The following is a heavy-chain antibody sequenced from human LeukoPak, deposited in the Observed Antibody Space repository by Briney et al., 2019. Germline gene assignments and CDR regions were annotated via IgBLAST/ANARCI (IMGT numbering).Heavy chain of an antibody. CDR2: ISYDGSNK. J-gene: IGHJ4*02. CDR3: ARPRGNYYDSSGYSRSYFDC. CDR1: GFTFSSYA. Sequence: PGGSLRLSCAASGFTFSSYAMHWVRQAPGKGLEWVAVISYDGSNKYYADSVKGRFTISRDNSKNTLYLQMNSLRAEDTAVYYCARPRGNYYDSSGYSRSYFDCWGQGTLVTVSS. D-gene: IGHD3-22*01. V-gene: IGHV3-30-3*01.